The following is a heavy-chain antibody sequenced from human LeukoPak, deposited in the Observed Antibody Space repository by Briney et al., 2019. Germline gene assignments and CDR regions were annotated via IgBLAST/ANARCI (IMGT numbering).Heavy chain of an antibody. J-gene: IGHJ4*02. CDR1: GFTFSSWA. D-gene: IGHD3-22*01. CDR3: ATLITMIH. V-gene: IGHV3-23*01. CDR2: FSGNGGAT. Sequence: GGSLRLSCAASGFTFSSWAMSWVRQAPGKGLEWVSAFSGNGGATYYADSVKGRFTISRDNSKNILYLQMNSLRAEDTAVYHCATLITMIHWGQGTLVTVSS.